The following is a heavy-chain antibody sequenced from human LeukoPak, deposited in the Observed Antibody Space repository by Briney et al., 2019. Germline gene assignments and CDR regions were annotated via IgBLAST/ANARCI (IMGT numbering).Heavy chain of an antibody. V-gene: IGHV3-74*01. CDR2: INSDGSST. J-gene: IGHJ6*04. CDR1: GFTFSSYW. D-gene: IGHD3-10*01. CDR3: ASNYGSGSYYKYYYYCMDV. Sequence: GGSLRLSCAASGFTFSSYWMHWVRQAPGKGLVWVSRINSDGSSTSYADSVKGRFTISRDNAKNTLYLQMNSLRAEDTAVYYCASNYGSGSYYKYYYYCMDVWGKGTTVTVSS.